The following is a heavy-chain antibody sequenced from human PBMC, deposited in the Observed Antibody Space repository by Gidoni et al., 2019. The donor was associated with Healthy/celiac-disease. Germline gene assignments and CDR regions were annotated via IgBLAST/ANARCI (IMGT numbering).Heavy chain of an antibody. J-gene: IGHJ6*02. CDR2: IRSKAYGGTT. CDR3: TRDISGRHRGTQKYYYYGMDV. V-gene: IGHV3-49*04. CDR1: GFTFGDYA. D-gene: IGHD3-10*01. Sequence: EVQLVESGGGLVQPGRSLRLSCTASGFTFGDYAMSWVRQAPGKGLEWVGFIRSKAYGGTTEYAASVKGRFTISRDDSKSIAYLQMNSLKTEDTAVYYCTRDISGRHRGTQKYYYYGMDVWGQGTTVTVSS.